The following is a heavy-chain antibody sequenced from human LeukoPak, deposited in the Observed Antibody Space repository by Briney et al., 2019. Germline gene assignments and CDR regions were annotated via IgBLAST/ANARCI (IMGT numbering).Heavy chain of an antibody. J-gene: IGHJ4*02. CDR1: GFTFGSYW. D-gene: IGHD2/OR15-2a*01. CDR2: INLDGSEK. CDR3: ARTRLSCDC. V-gene: IGHV3-7*01. Sequence: GGSLRLSCAASGFTFGSYWMTWVRQAPGKGLEWVASINLDGSEKNYVDSVEGRFAISRDNAKKSLFLQMNSLRDEDTAVYYCARTRLSCDCWGQGTLVTVSS.